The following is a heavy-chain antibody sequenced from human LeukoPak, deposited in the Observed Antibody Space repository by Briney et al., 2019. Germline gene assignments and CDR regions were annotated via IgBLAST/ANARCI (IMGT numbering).Heavy chain of an antibody. D-gene: IGHD3-22*01. Sequence: SETLSLTCTVSGGSISSGTYYWGWIRQPPGKGLEWIGSIYHSGSTYYNPSLKSRVTISVDTSKNQFSLKLSSVTAADTAVYYCARDRAYYYDSSDEDDYWGQGTLVTVSS. CDR3: ARDRAYYYDSSDEDDY. J-gene: IGHJ4*02. CDR2: IYHSGST. V-gene: IGHV4-39*07. CDR1: GGSISSGTYY.